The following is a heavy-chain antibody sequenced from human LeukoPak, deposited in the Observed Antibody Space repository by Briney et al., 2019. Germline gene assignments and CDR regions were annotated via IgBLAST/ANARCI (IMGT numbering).Heavy chain of an antibody. V-gene: IGHV3-21*01. Sequence: GGSLRLSCAASGFAFSSYSMNWVRQAPGKGLEWVSSISSSSSYIYYADSVKGRFTISRDNAKNSLYLQMNSLRAEDTAVYYCXXXXEEPYGDYADAFDIWGQGTMVTVSS. D-gene: IGHD4-17*01. CDR3: XXXXEEPYGDYADAFDI. CDR1: GFAFSSYS. CDR2: ISSSSSYI. J-gene: IGHJ3*02.